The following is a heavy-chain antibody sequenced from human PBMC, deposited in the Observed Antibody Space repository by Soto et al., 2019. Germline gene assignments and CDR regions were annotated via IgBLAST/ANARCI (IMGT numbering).Heavy chain of an antibody. J-gene: IGHJ6*02. CDR2: IWYDGSNK. V-gene: IGHV3-33*01. Sequence: GGSLRLSCAASGFTFSSYGMHWVRQAPGKGLEWVAVIWYDGSNKYYADSVKGRFTISRDNSKNTLYLQMNSLRAEDTAVYYCAREENFVRWGYGMDVWGQGTTVTVSS. CDR3: AREENFVRWGYGMDV. D-gene: IGHD3-16*01. CDR1: GFTFSSYG.